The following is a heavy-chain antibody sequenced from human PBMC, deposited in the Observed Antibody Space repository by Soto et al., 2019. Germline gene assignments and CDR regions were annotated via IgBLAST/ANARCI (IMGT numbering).Heavy chain of an antibody. CDR2: IYYSGST. V-gene: IGHV4-30-4*01. D-gene: IGHD3-22*01. Sequence: SETLSLTCTVSGGSISSGDYYWSWIRQPPGKGLEWIGYIYYSGSTYYNPSLKSRVTISVDTSKNQFSLKQSSVTAADTAVYYCARVPYDSSGYLDYWGQGTLVTVSS. CDR1: GGSISSGDYY. J-gene: IGHJ4*02. CDR3: ARVPYDSSGYLDY.